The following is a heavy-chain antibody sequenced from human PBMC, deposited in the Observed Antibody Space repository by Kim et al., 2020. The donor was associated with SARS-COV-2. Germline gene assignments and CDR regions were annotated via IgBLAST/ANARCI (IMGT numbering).Heavy chain of an antibody. CDR3: ARVANYDFWSGYEGDDY. CDR2: INPNTGGT. CDR1: GYTFTGYY. J-gene: IGHJ4*02. Sequence: ASVKVSCKAFGYTFTGYYLHWVRQAPGQGLEWMGRINPNTGGTKYVQKFQGRVTMTRDTSISTAYMELSRLRSDDTAFYYCARVANYDFWSGYEGDDYWAREPWSPSPQ. V-gene: IGHV1-2*06. D-gene: IGHD3-3*01.